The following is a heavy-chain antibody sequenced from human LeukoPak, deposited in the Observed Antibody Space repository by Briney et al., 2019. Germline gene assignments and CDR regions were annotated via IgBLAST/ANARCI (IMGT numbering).Heavy chain of an antibody. J-gene: IGHJ4*02. CDR2: IHNSGTT. Sequence: PSETLSLTCAVSGGPFSGYFWSWIRQSSGKGLEWIGEIHNSGTTNYHPSLNSRVTISEDTSKNQFYLNLSSVTAADTAVYYCARRYYYNLGSFPFDFWGQGTLVTVSS. D-gene: IGHD3-10*01. V-gene: IGHV4-34*01. CDR3: ARRYYYNLGSFPFDF. CDR1: GGPFSGYF.